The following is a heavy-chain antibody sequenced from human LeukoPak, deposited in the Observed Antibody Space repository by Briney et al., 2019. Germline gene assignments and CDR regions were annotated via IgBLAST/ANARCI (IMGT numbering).Heavy chain of an antibody. Sequence: ASVKVSCKVSGYTLTELSMHWVRQAPGKGLEWMGGFDPEDGETIYAQKFQGRVTMTEDTSTDTAYMELSSLRSEDTAVYYCATVGGSTGGGSEYYYYYYGMDVWGQGTTVTVSS. CDR3: ATVGGSTGGGSEYYYYYYGMDV. CDR2: FDPEDGET. D-gene: IGHD3-10*01. CDR1: GYTLTELS. V-gene: IGHV1-24*01. J-gene: IGHJ6*02.